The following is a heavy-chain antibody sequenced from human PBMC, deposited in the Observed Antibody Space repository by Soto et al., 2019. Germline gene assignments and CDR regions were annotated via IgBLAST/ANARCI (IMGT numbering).Heavy chain of an antibody. V-gene: IGHV4-39*07. J-gene: IGHJ5*01. D-gene: IGHD1-1*01. CDR2: MFYSGLT. Sequence: SETLSLTCSVAGYSVSSSDYYWAWIRQPPGKGLEWIGSMFYSGLTYYNPSLRSRVSVSIDSSKNQFYLNLNSVTAADTAIYYCARVRQGCSANNCYFDPWGQGTQVTVSS. CDR3: ARVRQGCSANNCYFDP. CDR1: GYSVSSSDYY.